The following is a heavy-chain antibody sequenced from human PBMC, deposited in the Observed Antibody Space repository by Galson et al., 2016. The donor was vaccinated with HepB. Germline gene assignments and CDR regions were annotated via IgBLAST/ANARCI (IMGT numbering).Heavy chain of an antibody. CDR1: GGSISDYY. Sequence: SETLSLTCTVSGGSISDYYWSWIRQPPGKGLEWIGYIYNSGSTNYNPSLKSRVTISIDPPKNQFSLKVSSVTAADTAVYYCARDRQPSRYHGLHVWGQGTTVTVSS. CDR3: ARDRQPSRYHGLHV. V-gene: IGHV4-59*01. CDR2: IYNSGST. J-gene: IGHJ6*02. D-gene: IGHD1-14*01.